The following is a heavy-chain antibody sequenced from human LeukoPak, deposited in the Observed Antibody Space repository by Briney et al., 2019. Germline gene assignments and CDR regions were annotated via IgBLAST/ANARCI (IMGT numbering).Heavy chain of an antibody. D-gene: IGHD5-24*01. Sequence: SETLSLTCTVSGGSLSSYYWSWVGHPPGQGLGWIGYVYSSGSTNYNPSLTRRVTITVATSKNQISLKLSSVTATDTAVYYCAKGVMATLFAPWGEGTLVTVSS. CDR3: AKGVMATLFAP. CDR2: VYSSGST. V-gene: IGHV4-59*01. J-gene: IGHJ5*02. CDR1: GGSLSSYY.